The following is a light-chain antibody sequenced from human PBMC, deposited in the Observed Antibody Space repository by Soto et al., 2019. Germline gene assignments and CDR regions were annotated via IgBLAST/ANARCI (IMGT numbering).Light chain of an antibody. CDR3: QQRSNWPIT. CDR1: QSVSSH. CDR2: GAS. Sequence: ERVMTQSPATLSVSPGERATLSCRASQSVSSHLAWYQQKPGQPPRLLIYGASNRATDIPDRFSGSGSGTAFTLAISRVEPEDFAVYYCQQRSNWPITFGQGTRLEIK. J-gene: IGKJ5*01. V-gene: IGKV3-11*01.